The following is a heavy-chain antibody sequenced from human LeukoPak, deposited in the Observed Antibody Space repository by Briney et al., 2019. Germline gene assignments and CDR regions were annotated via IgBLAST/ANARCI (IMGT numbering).Heavy chain of an antibody. V-gene: IGHV1-2*02. CDR3: ARDPGYCSGGSCYGFDY. CDR2: INPNSGGT. CDR1: GYTFTGYY. D-gene: IGHD2-15*01. Sequence: HVASVTVSCKASGYTFTGYYMHWVGQAPGQGLEWMGWINPNSGGTNYAQKFQGRVTMTRDTSISTAYMELSRLRSDDTAVYYCARDPGYCSGGSCYGFDYWGQGTLVTVSS. J-gene: IGHJ4*02.